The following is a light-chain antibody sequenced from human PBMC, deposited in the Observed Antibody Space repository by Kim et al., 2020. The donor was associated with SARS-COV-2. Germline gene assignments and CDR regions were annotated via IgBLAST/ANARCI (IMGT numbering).Light chain of an antibody. J-gene: IGKJ3*01. CDR3: QQYSKWPVT. Sequence: EIVMTQSPATLSVSPGERVTLSCRASQSVRTNLAWYQQKPGQAPRLLIDGASTRATGIPARFSGGGSGTEFTLTISSLQSEDFAVYYCQQYSKWPVTFGPGTKVDIK. CDR2: GAS. V-gene: IGKV3-15*01. CDR1: QSVRTN.